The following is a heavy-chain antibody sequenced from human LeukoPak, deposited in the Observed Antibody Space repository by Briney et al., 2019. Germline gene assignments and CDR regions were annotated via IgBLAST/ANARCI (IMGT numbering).Heavy chain of an antibody. V-gene: IGHV1-8*01. CDR1: GYTFTSYD. J-gene: IGHJ6*02. CDR2: MNPNSGNT. CDR3: ARGPNYYYYYGMDV. Sequence: ASVTVSCTASGYTFTSYDINWVRQATGQGLEWMGWMNPNSGNTGYAQKFQDRVTMTRNTSISTAYMELSSLRSEDTAVYCCARGPNYYYYYGMDVWGQGTTVTVSS.